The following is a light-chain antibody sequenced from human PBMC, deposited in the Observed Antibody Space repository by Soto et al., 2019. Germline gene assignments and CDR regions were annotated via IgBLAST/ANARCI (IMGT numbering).Light chain of an antibody. CDR1: NIGSKS. Sequence: SYELTQPPSVSVAPGKTARITCGGNNIGSKSGHWYQQKPRQAPVLVIYYVSDRPSGIPERFSGSNSGHTATLTISRVEAGDEADYYCRVWDSSSDQVVFGGGTKLTVL. J-gene: IGLJ2*01. CDR3: RVWDSSSDQVV. V-gene: IGLV3-21*04. CDR2: YVS.